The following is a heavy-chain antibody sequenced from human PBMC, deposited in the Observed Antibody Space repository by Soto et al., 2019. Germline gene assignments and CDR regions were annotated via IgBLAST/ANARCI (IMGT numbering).Heavy chain of an antibody. CDR2: IYYSGST. Sequence: PSETLSLTCTVSGGSISSYYWSWIRQPPGKGLEWIGYIYYSGSTNYNPSLKSRATISVDTSKNQFSLKLSSVTAADTAVYYCARLGSMTTVTFDYWGQGTLVTVSS. D-gene: IGHD4-17*01. V-gene: IGHV4-59*08. CDR3: ARLGSMTTVTFDY. J-gene: IGHJ4*02. CDR1: GGSISSYY.